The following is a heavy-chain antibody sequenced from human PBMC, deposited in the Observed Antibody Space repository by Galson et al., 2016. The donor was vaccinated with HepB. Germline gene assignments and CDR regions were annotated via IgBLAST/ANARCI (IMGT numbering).Heavy chain of an antibody. V-gene: IGHV1-69*04. CDR3: ARDSGGETLKSLDI. CDR2: ITPGLGVT. D-gene: IGHD2-8*02. Sequence: SVKVSCKASGGTFSRQTINWVRQAPGQGLEWMGKITPGLGVTKYAQKFQGRVTITADRSTSTAYMELSSLRSEDTAVYYCARDSGGETLKSLDIWGQGTSVTVSS. J-gene: IGHJ3*02. CDR1: GGTFSRQT.